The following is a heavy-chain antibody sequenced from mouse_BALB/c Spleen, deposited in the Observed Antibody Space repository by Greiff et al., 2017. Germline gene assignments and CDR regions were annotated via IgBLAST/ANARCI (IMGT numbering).Heavy chain of an antibody. V-gene: IGHV14-4*02. J-gene: IGHJ2*01. Sequence: VQLQQSGAELVRSGASVKLSCTASGFNIKDYYMHWVKQRPEQGLEWIGWIDPENGDTEYAPKFQGKATMTADTSSNTAYLQLSSLTSEDTAVYYCARGFLYYFDYWGQGTTLTVSS. CDR1: GFNIKDYY. CDR3: ARGFLYYFDY. CDR2: IDPENGDT.